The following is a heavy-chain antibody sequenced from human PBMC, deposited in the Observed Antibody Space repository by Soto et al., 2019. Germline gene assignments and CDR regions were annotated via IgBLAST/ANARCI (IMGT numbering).Heavy chain of an antibody. CDR2: IYFGGTT. J-gene: IGHJ4*02. V-gene: IGHV4-4*09. Sequence: PSETLSLTCTVSGGSLSPNYWTWIRQPPGKGLEWVGYIYFGGTTSYNPSLRSRVTISLETSNSQFSLRLSSVTAADSAVYYCVKLPDYWSQGTLVPGSS. CDR1: GGSLSPNY. CDR3: VKLPDY. D-gene: IGHD1-1*01.